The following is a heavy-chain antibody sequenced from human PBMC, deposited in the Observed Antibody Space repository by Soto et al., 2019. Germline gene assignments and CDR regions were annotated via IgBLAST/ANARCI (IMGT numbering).Heavy chain of an antibody. CDR3: AKDMGKNKYYDFWSGPPDYGMDV. CDR1: GFTFSSYA. CDR2: ISGSGGST. J-gene: IGHJ6*02. Sequence: GGSLRLSCAASGFTFSSYAMSWVRQAPGKGLEWVSAISGSGGSTYYADSVKGRFTISRDNSKNTLYLQMNSLRAEDTAAYYCAKDMGKNKYYDFWSGPPDYGMDVWGQGTTVTVSS. V-gene: IGHV3-23*01. D-gene: IGHD3-3*01.